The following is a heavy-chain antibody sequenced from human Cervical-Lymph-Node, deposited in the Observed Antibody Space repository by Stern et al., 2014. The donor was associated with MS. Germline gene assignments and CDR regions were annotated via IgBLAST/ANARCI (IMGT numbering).Heavy chain of an antibody. V-gene: IGHV1-2*02. CDR1: GYIFSDFY. Sequence: QVQLVQSGPEVRKAGASVKVSCKASGYIFSDFYVHWVRQAPGQGLEWMGWITPKSGGANSAQRFQGRVTMSRDTSITTFYMELTSLRSDDTAVYYCARSIVTGGLLDSWGQGTLVTVSS. CDR2: ITPKSGGA. J-gene: IGHJ4*02. D-gene: IGHD1-14*01. CDR3: ARSIVTGGLLDS.